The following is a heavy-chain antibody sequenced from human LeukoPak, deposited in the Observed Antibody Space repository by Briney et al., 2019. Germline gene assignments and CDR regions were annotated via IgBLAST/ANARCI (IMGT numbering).Heavy chain of an antibody. J-gene: IGHJ6*03. D-gene: IGHD6-13*01. CDR1: GYTFTSYD. V-gene: IGHV1-8*01. Sequence: APVKVSCKASGYTFTSYDINWVRQATGQGLEWMGWMNPNSGNTGYAQKFQGRVTMTRNTSISTAYMELSSLRSEDTAVYYCARVTFEGGSSWYGGTYYYYYMDVWGKGTTVTVSS. CDR2: MNPNSGNT. CDR3: ARVTFEGGSSWYGGTYYYYYMDV.